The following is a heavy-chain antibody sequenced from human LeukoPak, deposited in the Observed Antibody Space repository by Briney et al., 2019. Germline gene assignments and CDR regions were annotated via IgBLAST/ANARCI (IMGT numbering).Heavy chain of an antibody. Sequence: ASVKVSCKASGGTFSSYAISWVRQAPGQGLEWMGWISAYNGNTNYAQKLQGRVTMTTDTSTSTAYMELRSLRSDDTAVYYCARDYDFWSGYYTAGLFDYWGQGTLVTVSS. CDR2: ISAYNGNT. V-gene: IGHV1-18*01. J-gene: IGHJ4*02. CDR3: ARDYDFWSGYYTAGLFDY. D-gene: IGHD3-3*01. CDR1: GGTFSSYA.